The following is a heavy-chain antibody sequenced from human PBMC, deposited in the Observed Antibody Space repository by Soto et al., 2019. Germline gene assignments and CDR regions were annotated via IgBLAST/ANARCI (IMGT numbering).Heavy chain of an antibody. Sequence: QLQLQESGSGLVKPSETLSLTCTVSGGSISSSSYYWGWIRQPPGKGLEWIGSIYYSGSTYYNSSLKSRVTLSVDTSKNHSSLKLISVTAADTAVYYCARHKVAVLRFLECSFEYWGQGTLVTVSS. CDR1: GGSISSSSYY. J-gene: IGHJ4*02. CDR3: ARHKVAVLRFLECSFEY. CDR2: IYYSGST. V-gene: IGHV4-39*01. D-gene: IGHD3-3*01.